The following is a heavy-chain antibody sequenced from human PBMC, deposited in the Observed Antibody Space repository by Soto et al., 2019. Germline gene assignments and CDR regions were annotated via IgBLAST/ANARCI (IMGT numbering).Heavy chain of an antibody. D-gene: IGHD2-21*02. CDR3: ARDLYCGGDCYDAFDI. CDR2: ISSSSSYI. J-gene: IGHJ3*02. Sequence: GESLKISCAASGFTFSSYSMNWVRQAPGKGLEWVSSISSSSSYIYYADSVKGRFTISRDNAKNSLYLQMNSLRAEDTAVYYCARDLYCGGDCYDAFDIWGQGTMVTVSS. CDR1: GFTFSSYS. V-gene: IGHV3-21*01.